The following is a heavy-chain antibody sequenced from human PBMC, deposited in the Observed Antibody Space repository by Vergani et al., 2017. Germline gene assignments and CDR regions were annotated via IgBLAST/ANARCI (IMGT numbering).Heavy chain of an antibody. D-gene: IGHD6-13*01. V-gene: IGHV4-34*01. CDR3: ARVEGSSWHKPAYNWFDP. CDR1: GGSFSGYY. J-gene: IGHJ5*02. Sequence: QVQLQQWGAGLLKPSETLSLTCAVYGGSFSGYYWGWIRQPPGKGLEWIGSIYHSGSTYYNPSLKSRVTISVDTSKNQFSLKLSSVTAADTAVYYCARVEGSSWHKPAYNWFDPWGQGTLVTVSS. CDR2: IYHSGST.